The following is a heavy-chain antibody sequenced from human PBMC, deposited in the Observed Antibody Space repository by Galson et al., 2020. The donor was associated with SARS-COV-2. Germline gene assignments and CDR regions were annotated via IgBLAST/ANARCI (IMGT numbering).Heavy chain of an antibody. D-gene: IGHD1-26*01. CDR3: ARDSGGATGVLDY. CDR2: ITPLLGLA. Sequence: SVKVSCKASGGIFNSYAISWVRQAPGQGLEWVGGITPLLGLADYAQKFQGRVTITADKSTTTAYMELTILKSEDTAVYYCARDSGGATGVLDYWGQGTLVTVSS. J-gene: IGHJ4*02. V-gene: IGHV1-69*10. CDR1: GGIFNSYA.